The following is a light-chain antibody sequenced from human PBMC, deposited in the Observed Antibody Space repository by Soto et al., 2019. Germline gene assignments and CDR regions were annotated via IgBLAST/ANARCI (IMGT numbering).Light chain of an antibody. J-gene: IGKJ4*01. CDR3: QQRTNWPLT. V-gene: IGKV3-11*01. CDR2: DVS. CDR1: QSVSNS. Sequence: EIVLTQSPATLSLSPGERATLSSWASQSVSNSLAWYQQRPGQSPRLLIYDVSTRATGIPARFGGSGSGTDFTLTISSLETEDFAVYYCQQRTNWPLTFGGGTKVEI.